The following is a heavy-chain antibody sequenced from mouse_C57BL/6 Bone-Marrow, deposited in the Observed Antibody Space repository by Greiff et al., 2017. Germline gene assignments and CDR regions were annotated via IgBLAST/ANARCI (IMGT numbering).Heavy chain of an antibody. Sequence: EVKVEESGGGLVQPGGSLSLSCAASGFTFTDYYMSWVRQPPGKALEWLGFIRNKANGYTTEYSASVKGRFTISRDNSQSILYLQMNALRAEDSATYYCARYIDGIPFAYWGQGTLVTVSA. CDR2: IRNKANGYTT. J-gene: IGHJ3*01. CDR1: GFTFTDYY. CDR3: ARYIDGIPFAY. D-gene: IGHD2-1*01. V-gene: IGHV7-3*01.